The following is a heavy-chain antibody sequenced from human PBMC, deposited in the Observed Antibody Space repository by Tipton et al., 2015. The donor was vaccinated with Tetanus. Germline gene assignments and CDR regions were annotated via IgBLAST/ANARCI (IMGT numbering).Heavy chain of an antibody. CDR1: GYTFTSYY. J-gene: IGHJ4*02. CDR3: ARPEWLGAIDY. V-gene: IGHV5-10-1*01. CDR2: IDPSDSYT. Sequence: QLVQSGAEVKKPGASVKVSCKASGYTFTSYYMHWVRQAPGQGLEWMGRIDPSDSYTNYSPSFLGHVNISADKSISTAYLQWSSLKASDTAMYYCARPEWLGAIDYWGQGTLVAVS. D-gene: IGHD6-19*01.